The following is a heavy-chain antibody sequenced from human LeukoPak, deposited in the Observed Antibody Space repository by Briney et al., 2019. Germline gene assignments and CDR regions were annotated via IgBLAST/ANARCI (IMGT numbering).Heavy chain of an antibody. D-gene: IGHD2-15*01. V-gene: IGHV4-4*09. CDR1: GASISSSY. J-gene: IGHJ4*02. CDR3: ARRRSGGRDFDY. CDR2: MYTSGST. Sequence: KSSETLSLTCTVSGASISSSYWSWIRQPPGKGLEWIGYMYTSGSTNYNPSLQSRVTISVDTSKSQFSLNLSSVTAADTAVYFCARRRSGGRDFDYWGQGTLVTVSS.